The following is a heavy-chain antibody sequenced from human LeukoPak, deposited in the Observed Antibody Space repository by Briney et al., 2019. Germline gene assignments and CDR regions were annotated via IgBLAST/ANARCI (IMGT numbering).Heavy chain of an antibody. J-gene: IGHJ4*02. CDR1: GGSISSSNW. Sequence: PSGTLSLTCAVSGGSISSSNWWSWVRQPPGKGLEWIGYIYYSGSTNYNPSLKSRVTISVDTSKNQFSLKLSSVTAADTAVYYCARSYGGNPPNPYYFDYWGQGTLVTVSS. CDR3: ARSYGGNPPNPYYFDY. CDR2: IYYSGST. D-gene: IGHD4-23*01. V-gene: IGHV4-4*02.